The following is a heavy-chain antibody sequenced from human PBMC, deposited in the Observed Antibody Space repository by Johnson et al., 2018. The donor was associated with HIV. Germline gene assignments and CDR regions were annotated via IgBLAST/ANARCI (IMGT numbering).Heavy chain of an antibody. V-gene: IGHV3-66*01. D-gene: IGHD1-26*01. CDR3: AREIIVGPTTSDSDAFDI. Sequence: VQLVESGGGLVQPGGSLRLSCAASGFTVSSNYMSWIRQAPGKGLEWVSVIYSGGSTYYADSMKGRFTISRDNSKNTLYLQMNSLRAEDTAVYYCAREIIVGPTTSDSDAFDIWGQGTIVSVSS. J-gene: IGHJ3*02. CDR1: GFTVSSNY. CDR2: IYSGGST.